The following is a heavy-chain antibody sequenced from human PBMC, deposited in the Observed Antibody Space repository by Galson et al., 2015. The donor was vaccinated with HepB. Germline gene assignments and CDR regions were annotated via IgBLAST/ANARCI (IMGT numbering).Heavy chain of an antibody. V-gene: IGHV1-69*04. J-gene: IGHJ3*01. D-gene: IGHD5-24*01. CDR1: GGTFTRHA. CDR2: IVPMLGIV. CDR3: AKDQEMATGAFDV. Sequence: SVKVSCKASGGTFTRHAISWVRQAPGQGLEWMGRIVPMLGIVSSAQKFQGRVTITADKYTRTFYMGLSSLTSEDTAVYYCAKDQEMATGAFDVWGQGTMVTVSS.